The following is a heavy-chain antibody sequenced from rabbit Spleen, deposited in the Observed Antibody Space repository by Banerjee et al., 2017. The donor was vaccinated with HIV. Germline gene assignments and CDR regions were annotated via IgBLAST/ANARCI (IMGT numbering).Heavy chain of an antibody. D-gene: IGHD5-1*01. CDR1: GFDFSSYG. CDR2: IDPVFGNT. Sequence: QEQLVESGGGLVQPGGSLKLSCKASGFDFSSYGLSWVRQAPGKGLEWIGYIDPVFGNTYYASWVNGRFTISSHNAQNTLFLQLTSLTVADTATYFCARDLVAVIGWNFSLWGPGTLVTVS. J-gene: IGHJ4*01. V-gene: IGHV1S47*01. CDR3: ARDLVAVIGWNFSL.